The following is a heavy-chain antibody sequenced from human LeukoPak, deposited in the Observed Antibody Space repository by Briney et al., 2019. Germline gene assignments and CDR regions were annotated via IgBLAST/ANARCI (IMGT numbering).Heavy chain of an antibody. V-gene: IGHV3-30*18. CDR1: GFTVSTYV. J-gene: IGHJ4*02. CDR3: AKEYCTTTNCLGD. Sequence: PGRSLRLSCAASGFTVSTYVLHWVRQAPGKGREWVAVISQDGSEKYYADSVKGRFTTPRHNSKNPLYLQMNSLRAEDTAVYDCAKEYCTTTNCLGDWGLGTLVTVSP. CDR2: ISQDGSEK. D-gene: IGHD2-2*01.